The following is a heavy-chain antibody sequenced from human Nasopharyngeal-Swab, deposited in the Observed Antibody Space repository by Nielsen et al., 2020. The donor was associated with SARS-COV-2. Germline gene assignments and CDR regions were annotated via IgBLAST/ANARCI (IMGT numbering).Heavy chain of an antibody. D-gene: IGHD4/OR15-4a*01. V-gene: IGHV4-59*01. J-gene: IGHJ4*02. CDR2: IYYSGST. CDR3: ARVWGATCLN. Sequence: WIRKPPGKGLEWIGYIYYSGSTNYNPSLKSRVTISVDTSKNQFSLKLSSVTAADTAVYYCARVWGATCLNWGQGTLVTVSS.